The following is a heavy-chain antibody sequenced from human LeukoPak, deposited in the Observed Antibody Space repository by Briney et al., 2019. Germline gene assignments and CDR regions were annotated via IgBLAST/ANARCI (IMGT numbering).Heavy chain of an antibody. D-gene: IGHD6-13*01. CDR1: GFTFSSYG. CDR2: ISYDGSNK. V-gene: IGHV3-30*18. J-gene: IGHJ4*02. CDR3: AKDLSSSCSLEY. Sequence: PGRSLRLSCAASGFTFSSYGMHWVRQAPGKGLEWVAVISYDGSNKYYADSVKGRFTISRDNSKNTLYLQMNSLRAEDTAVYYCAKDLSSSCSLEYWGQGTLVTVSS.